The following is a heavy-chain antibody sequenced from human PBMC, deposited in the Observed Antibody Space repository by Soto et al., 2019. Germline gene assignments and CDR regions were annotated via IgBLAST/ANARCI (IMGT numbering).Heavy chain of an antibody. D-gene: IGHD3-22*01. J-gene: IGHJ1*01. V-gene: IGHV3-11*01. CDR1: GFTFSDYY. CDR2: ISSSGSTI. Sequence: GGSLRLSCAASGFTFSDYYMSWIRQAPGKGLEWVSYISSSGSTIYYADSVKGRFTISRDNAKNSLYLQMNSLRAEDTAVYYCASHYYYDSSGYYWAFQHWGQGTLVTVSS. CDR3: ASHYYYDSSGYYWAFQH.